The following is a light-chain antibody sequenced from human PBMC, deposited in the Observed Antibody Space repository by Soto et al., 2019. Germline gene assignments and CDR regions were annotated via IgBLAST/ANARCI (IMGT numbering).Light chain of an antibody. CDR1: QGIRND. Sequence: AIQMTQSPSSLSASVGDRVTLTCRASQGIRNDLGWYQQKPGKAPKILIYAASSLQSGVPSRFSGSGSGTDFTLTISSLQPEDFATYSCQQSYNPPQTFGQGTKVDIK. CDR3: QQSYNPPQT. J-gene: IGKJ1*01. V-gene: IGKV1-6*01. CDR2: AAS.